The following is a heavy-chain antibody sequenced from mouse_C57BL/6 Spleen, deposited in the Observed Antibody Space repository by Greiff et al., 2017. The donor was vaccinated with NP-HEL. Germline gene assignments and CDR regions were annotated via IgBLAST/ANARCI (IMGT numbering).Heavy chain of an antibody. CDR2: ISDGGSYT. D-gene: IGHD1-1*01. Sequence: EVQVVESGGGLVKPGGSLKLSCAASGFTFSSYAMSWVRQTPEKRLEWVATISDGGSYTNYPDNVKGRFTISRDNAKNNLYLQMSHLKSEDTAMYYCARDRTTVVAHYYAMDYWGQGTSVTVSS. J-gene: IGHJ4*01. V-gene: IGHV5-4*01. CDR3: ARDRTTVVAHYYAMDY. CDR1: GFTFSSYA.